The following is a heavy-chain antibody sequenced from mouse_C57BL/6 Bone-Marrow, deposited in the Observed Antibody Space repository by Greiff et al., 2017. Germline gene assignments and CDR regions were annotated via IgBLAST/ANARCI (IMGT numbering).Heavy chain of an antibody. J-gene: IGHJ2*01. CDR1: GFTFSSYG. CDR3: ARLTMITTGDFDY. CDR2: ISSGGSYT. Sequence: EVQRVESGGDLVKPGGSLKLSCAASGFTFSSYGMSWVRQTPDKRLEWVATISSGGSYTYYPDSVKGRFTISRDNAKNTLYLQMSSLKSEDTAMYYCARLTMITTGDFDYWGQGTTLTVSS. D-gene: IGHD2-4*01. V-gene: IGHV5-6*01.